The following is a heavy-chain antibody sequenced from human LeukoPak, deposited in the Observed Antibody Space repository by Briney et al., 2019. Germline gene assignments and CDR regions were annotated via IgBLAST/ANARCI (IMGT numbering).Heavy chain of an antibody. CDR3: ARDETRRFDY. Sequence: PGGSLRLSCAVSGFTFSNYWMTWVRQAPGKGLEWVANIKEDGSEKYYVDSVKGRFTISKDNAHNSLYLQMNSLRVEDTAVYYCARDETRRFDYWGQGTLVTVSS. J-gene: IGHJ4*02. V-gene: IGHV3-7*01. CDR2: IKEDGSEK. CDR1: GFTFSNYW.